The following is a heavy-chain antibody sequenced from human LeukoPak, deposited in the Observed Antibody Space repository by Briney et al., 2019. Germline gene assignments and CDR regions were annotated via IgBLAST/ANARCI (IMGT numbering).Heavy chain of an antibody. V-gene: IGHV3-20*04. Sequence: GGSLRLSCAASGFTFRIHAMSWVRQVPGKGLEWVSGINWSGGSTGYADPLRGRFTISRDNAKNSLYLQMDSLRAEDTALYYCARAPITSPFYFDYWGQGTLVTVSS. CDR1: GFTFRIHA. CDR2: INWSGGST. D-gene: IGHD2-2*01. CDR3: ARAPITSPFYFDY. J-gene: IGHJ4*02.